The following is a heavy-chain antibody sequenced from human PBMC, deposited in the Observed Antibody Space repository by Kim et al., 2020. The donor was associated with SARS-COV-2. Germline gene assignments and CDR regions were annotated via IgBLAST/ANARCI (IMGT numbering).Heavy chain of an antibody. CDR3: ARDGELYSSGKDAFDI. Sequence: GGSLRLSCAASGFTFSSYWMTWVRQAPGKGLEWVANIKQDGNQKYYVDSVKGRFTISRDNAKNSLCLQMNSLRAEDTAVYYCARDGELYSSGKDAFDIWGQGTMGTVSS. J-gene: IGHJ3*02. CDR2: IKQDGNQK. V-gene: IGHV3-7*01. D-gene: IGHD6-19*01. CDR1: GFTFSSYW.